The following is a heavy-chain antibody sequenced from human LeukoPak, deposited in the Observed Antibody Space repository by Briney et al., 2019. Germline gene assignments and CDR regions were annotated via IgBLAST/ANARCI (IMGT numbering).Heavy chain of an antibody. CDR3: AADGDCSSTSCHPYVFDI. J-gene: IGHJ3*02. CDR2: IVVGSGDT. Sequence: SVKVSCKASGFTFTTSAVQWVRQARGQRLEWIGWIVVGSGDTNYAQKFLERVTITRDMSTSTAYMELSSLRSDDTAVYYCAADGDCSSTSCHPYVFDIRGQGTMVTVSS. V-gene: IGHV1-58*01. D-gene: IGHD2-2*03. CDR1: GFTFTTSA.